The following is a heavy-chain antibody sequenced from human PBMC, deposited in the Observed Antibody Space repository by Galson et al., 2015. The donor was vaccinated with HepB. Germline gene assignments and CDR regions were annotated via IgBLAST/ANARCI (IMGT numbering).Heavy chain of an antibody. CDR1: GYTFTGYY. J-gene: IGHJ4*02. CDR2: INPNSGGT. CDR3: ARDRSPWGRTLRITGTKGFDY. Sequence: SVTVSCKASGYTFTGYYMHWVRQAPGQGLEWMGWINPNSGGTNYAQKFQGRVTMTRDTSISTAYMELSRLRSDDTAVYYCARDRSPWGRTLRITGTKGFDYWGQGTLVTVSS. D-gene: IGHD1-20*01. V-gene: IGHV1-2*02.